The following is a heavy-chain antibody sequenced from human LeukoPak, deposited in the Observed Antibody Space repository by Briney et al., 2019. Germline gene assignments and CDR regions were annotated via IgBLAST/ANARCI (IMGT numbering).Heavy chain of an antibody. J-gene: IGHJ6*03. D-gene: IGHD5-24*01. CDR1: GGSFSGYY. Sequence: KPSEALSLTCAVYGGSFSGYYWSWIRQPPGKGLEWIGEINHSGSTNYNPSLKSRVTISVDTSKNQFSLKLSSVTAADTAVYYCARGLQLLLYYYMDVWGKGATVTVSS. CDR2: INHSGST. V-gene: IGHV4-34*01. CDR3: ARGLQLLLYYYMDV.